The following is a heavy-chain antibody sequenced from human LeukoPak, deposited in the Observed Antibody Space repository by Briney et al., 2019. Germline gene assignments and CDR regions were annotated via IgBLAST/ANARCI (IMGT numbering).Heavy chain of an antibody. CDR1: GGSISSTIYY. J-gene: IGHJ3*02. CDR3: ASPYYDILTGYYDAFDI. CDR2: ISYTGTT. Sequence: SKTLSLTCTVSGGSISSTIYYWGWIRQPPEKGLEWIGTISYTGTTYHNPSLKSRVTISVDTSKNQFSLKLSSVTAADTAVYYCASPYYDILTGYYDAFDIWGQGTMVTVSS. D-gene: IGHD3-9*01. V-gene: IGHV4-39*07.